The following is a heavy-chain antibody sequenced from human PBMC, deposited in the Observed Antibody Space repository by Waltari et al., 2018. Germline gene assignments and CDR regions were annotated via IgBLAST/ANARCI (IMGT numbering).Heavy chain of an antibody. J-gene: IGHJ5*02. D-gene: IGHD2-2*01. Sequence: EVQLVQSGAEVKKPGESLQISCKGSGYSFTSYWIGWVRPMPGKRLEWMGIIYPGDSDTRYSPSFQGQVTISADKSISTAYLQWSSLKASDTAMYYCARLRVVVPAASNWFDPWGQGTLVTVSS. CDR3: ARLRVVVPAASNWFDP. CDR1: GYSFTSYW. V-gene: IGHV5-51*01. CDR2: IYPGDSDT.